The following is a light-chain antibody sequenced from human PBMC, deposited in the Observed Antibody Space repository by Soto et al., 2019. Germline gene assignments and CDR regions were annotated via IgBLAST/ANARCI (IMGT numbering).Light chain of an antibody. V-gene: IGKV1-5*01. Sequence: DIQITHSPSTLSASVVDRVTITFLASQSISRWLAWYQQKPGKAPQLLMYDASTLESGVPSRFSGSGSGTEFTLTISSLQPDDFATYYCQKYDSYSWKCGQGNKGAIK. J-gene: IGKJ1*01. CDR2: DAS. CDR1: QSISRW. CDR3: QKYDSYSWK.